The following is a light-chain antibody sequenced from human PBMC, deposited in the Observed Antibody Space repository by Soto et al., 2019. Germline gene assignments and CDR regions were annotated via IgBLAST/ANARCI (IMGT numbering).Light chain of an antibody. Sequence: QSALTQPASVSGSPGQSITISCTGTSSDVGGYNYVSWYQQHPGKAPKLMIYEVSNRPSGVSNRFSGSKSGNTASLTISGLHAEDEADYYCSSYTSIITHVVFGGGTKLTVL. V-gene: IGLV2-14*01. CDR2: EVS. CDR1: SSDVGGYNY. J-gene: IGLJ2*01. CDR3: SSYTSIITHVV.